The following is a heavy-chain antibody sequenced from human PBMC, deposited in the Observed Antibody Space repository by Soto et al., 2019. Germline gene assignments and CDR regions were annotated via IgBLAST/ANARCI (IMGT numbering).Heavy chain of an antibody. CDR2: INPSGGST. D-gene: IGHD6-13*01. CDR1: GYTFTSYD. V-gene: IGHV1-46*01. CDR3: ARGWTIAAGSLSFFDY. Sequence: ASVKVSCKASGYTFTSYDINWVRQATGQGLEWMGIINPSGGSTSYAQKFQGRVTMTRDTSTSTVCMELSSLRSEDTAVYYCARGWTIAAGSLSFFDYWGQGTLVTVSS. J-gene: IGHJ4*02.